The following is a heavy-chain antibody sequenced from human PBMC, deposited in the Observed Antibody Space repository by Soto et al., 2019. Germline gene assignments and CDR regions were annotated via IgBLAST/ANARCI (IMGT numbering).Heavy chain of an antibody. CDR2: IYYSGST. CDR3: ARDTVATISYHRFDP. Sequence: PSETLSLTCTVSGGSISSGDYYWSWIRQPPGKGLEWIGYIYYSGSTYYNPSLKSRVTISVDTSKNQFYLKLSSVTAADTAVYYCARDTVATISYHRFDPWGQGTLVTVSS. V-gene: IGHV4-30-4*01. CDR1: GGSISSGDYY. D-gene: IGHD5-12*01. J-gene: IGHJ5*02.